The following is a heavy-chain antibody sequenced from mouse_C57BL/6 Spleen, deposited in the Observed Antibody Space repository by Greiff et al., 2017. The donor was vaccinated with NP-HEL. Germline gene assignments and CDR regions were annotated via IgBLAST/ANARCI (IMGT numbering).Heavy chain of an antibody. V-gene: IGHV1-64*01. Sequence: QVQLKQPGAELVKPGASVKLSCKASGYTFTSYWMHWVKQRPGQGLEWIGMIHPNSGSTNYNEKFKSKATLTVDKSSSTAYMQRSSLTSEDSAVYYCARVGDYDGYWGQGTTLTVSS. CDR3: ARVGDYDGY. CDR2: IHPNSGST. CDR1: GYTFTSYW. J-gene: IGHJ2*01. D-gene: IGHD2-4*01.